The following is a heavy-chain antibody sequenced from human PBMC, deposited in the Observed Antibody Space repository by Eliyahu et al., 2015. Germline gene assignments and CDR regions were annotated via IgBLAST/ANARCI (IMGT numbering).Heavy chain of an antibody. V-gene: IGHV1-2*02. CDR2: INPKSGDT. J-gene: IGHJ5*02. CDR3: ARDGLWSNNWFDT. D-gene: IGHD3-3*01. Sequence: QVQLVQSGAEVKKPGASVKVSCRTSGXXFTDSYIHWVRQAPGQGLEWLGWINPKSGDTNYAQKFQGRVTMTGDTSITTSYLDLRSLTSDDTAVYYCARDGLWSNNWFDTWGQGTLVTVSS. CDR1: GXXFTDSY.